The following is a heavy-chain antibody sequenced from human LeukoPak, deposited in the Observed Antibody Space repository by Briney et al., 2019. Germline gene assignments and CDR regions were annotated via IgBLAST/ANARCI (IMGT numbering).Heavy chain of an antibody. Sequence: GESLQISCKGSGYSFTSYWIGWVRQLPGKGLEWMGIIYPGDSDTRYSPSFQGQVTISADKSISTAYLQWSSLKASDTAMYYCASRIYDDAFDIWGQGTMVTVSS. V-gene: IGHV5-51*01. CDR3: ASRIYDDAFDI. CDR2: IYPGDSDT. D-gene: IGHD3-3*01. CDR1: GYSFTSYW. J-gene: IGHJ3*02.